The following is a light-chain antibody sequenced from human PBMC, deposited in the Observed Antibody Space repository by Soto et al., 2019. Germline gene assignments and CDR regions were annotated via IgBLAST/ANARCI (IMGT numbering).Light chain of an antibody. CDR3: QQYDNWPPIT. Sequence: EIVLTQSPGNLSLSVGERATLSCXASQSVSSNLAWDPKKHGQAPRLLSYGASTRATGIPARFSGSASGTEFTLTISSLQSEDFAVYYCQQYDNWPPITFGQGTRLEI. J-gene: IGKJ5*01. V-gene: IGKV3-15*01. CDR2: GAS. CDR1: QSVSSN.